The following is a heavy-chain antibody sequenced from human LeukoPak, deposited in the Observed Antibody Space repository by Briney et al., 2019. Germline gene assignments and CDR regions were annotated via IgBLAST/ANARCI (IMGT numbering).Heavy chain of an antibody. Sequence: GGSLRLSCAASGFPFSNAWMSWVRRAPGKGLEWVGRIRSKTDGGTTDYAAPVKGRFAISRDDSKTTLHLEINSLKTEATAVYYCTTGRYFDYWGQGTLVTVSS. CDR3: TTGRYFDY. CDR1: GFPFSNAW. J-gene: IGHJ4*02. V-gene: IGHV3-15*01. D-gene: IGHD3-9*01. CDR2: IRSKTDGGTT.